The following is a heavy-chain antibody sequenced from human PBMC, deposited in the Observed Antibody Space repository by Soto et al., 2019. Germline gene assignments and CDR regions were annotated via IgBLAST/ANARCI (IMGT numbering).Heavy chain of an antibody. CDR2: IWYDGSNK. J-gene: IGHJ6*02. Sequence: GGSLRLSCAASGFTFSSYGMHWVRQAPGKGLEWVAVIWYDGSNKYYAESGKGRFTISRDNSKNTLYLQMNSLRAEDTAVYYCARVGRGYSYGDAPMPHYYYYYGMDVWGQGTTVTVSS. D-gene: IGHD5-18*01. CDR3: ARVGRGYSYGDAPMPHYYYYYGMDV. CDR1: GFTFSSYG. V-gene: IGHV3-33*01.